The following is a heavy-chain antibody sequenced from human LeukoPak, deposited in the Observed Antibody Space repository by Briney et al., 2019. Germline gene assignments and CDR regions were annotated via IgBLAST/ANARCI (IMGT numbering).Heavy chain of an antibody. Sequence: PGGSLRLSCAASGFTFSSYSMNWVRQAPGKGLEWVSSISSSSSYIYYADSVKGRFTISRDNAKNSLYLQMNSLRAEDTAVYYCAGARGRWRGAFDIWGQGTMVTVSS. J-gene: IGHJ3*02. D-gene: IGHD4-23*01. CDR1: GFTFSSYS. CDR2: ISSSSSYI. CDR3: AGARGRWRGAFDI. V-gene: IGHV3-21*01.